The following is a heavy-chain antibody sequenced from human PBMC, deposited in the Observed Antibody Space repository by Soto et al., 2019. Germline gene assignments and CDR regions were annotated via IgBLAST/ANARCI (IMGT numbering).Heavy chain of an antibody. CDR1: GFTFSSYS. CDR3: ARGGREITTHLYY. J-gene: IGHJ4*02. V-gene: IGHV3-21*01. D-gene: IGHD3-22*01. CDR2: ISNSSTYI. Sequence: EVQLVESGGGVVKPGGSLRLSCADSGFTFSSYSMNWVRQAPGKGLEWVSSISNSSTYIYYADSVKGRFTIARDKAKKSLCLQMNSLSAEGTGVYYCARGGREITTHLYYWAQGTRVPVSS.